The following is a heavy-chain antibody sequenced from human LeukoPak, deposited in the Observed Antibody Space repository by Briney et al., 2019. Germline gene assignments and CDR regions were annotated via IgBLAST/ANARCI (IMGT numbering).Heavy chain of an antibody. Sequence: VASVKVSFKASGYTFTNYGISWVRQAPGQSLEWLGWISAYDDSTSYAQRLQGRVTLTTDTSTSTVYMELRSLGSDDTAVYYCAKSRDSGYVHSAGFDHWGQGTLVTVSS. D-gene: IGHD5-12*01. CDR3: AKSRDSGYVHSAGFDH. V-gene: IGHV1-18*01. J-gene: IGHJ4*02. CDR2: ISAYDDST. CDR1: GYTFTNYG.